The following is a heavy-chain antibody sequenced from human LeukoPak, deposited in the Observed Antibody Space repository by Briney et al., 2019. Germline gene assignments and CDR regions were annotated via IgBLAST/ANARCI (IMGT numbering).Heavy chain of an antibody. CDR2: IRESDGST. J-gene: IGHJ4*02. D-gene: IGHD3-10*01. CDR3: ARRGVVIRAVILLAFHNEAHYFDY. Sequence: GGSLRLSCVVSGITLNNYGMIWIRQAPGKGLEWVTHIRESDGSTNYADSVRGRFTIYRDNSKNTLYLHMNSLRAEDTAVYFCARRGVVIRAVILLAFHNEAHYFDYWGRGTLVTVSS. V-gene: IGHV3-23*01. CDR1: GITLNNYG.